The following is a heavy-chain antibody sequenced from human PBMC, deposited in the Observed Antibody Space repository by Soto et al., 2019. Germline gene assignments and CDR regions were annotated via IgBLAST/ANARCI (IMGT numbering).Heavy chain of an antibody. D-gene: IGHD4-4*01. CDR3: ARGFVYSNSGFWRYYCDY. CDR1: GYSFTNYY. J-gene: IGHJ4*02. CDR2: INPKIGST. Sequence: QVQLVQSGAEAKKPGASVRVSCKAFGYSFTNYYMHWVRQVPGQGLEWMGMINPKIGSTSYTQKFLDRVTMTRDTSTSTVYMELRSLRSEDTAVYYCARGFVYSNSGFWRYYCDYWGQGTLVTVSS. V-gene: IGHV1-46*01.